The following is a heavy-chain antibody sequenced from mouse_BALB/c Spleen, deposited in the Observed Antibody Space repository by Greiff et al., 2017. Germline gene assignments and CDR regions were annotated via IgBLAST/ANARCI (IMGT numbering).Heavy chain of an antibody. CDR2: IYPGNSDT. CDR1: GYTFTSYW. D-gene: IGHD2-3*01. Sequence: EVQLVESGTVLARPGASVKMSCKASGYTFTSYWMHWVKQRPGQGLEWIGAIYPGNSDTSYNQKFKGKAKLTAVTSTSTAYMELSSLTNEDSAVYYCTRSDDGYYWFAYWGQGTLVTVSA. J-gene: IGHJ3*01. CDR3: TRSDDGYYWFAY. V-gene: IGHV1-5*01.